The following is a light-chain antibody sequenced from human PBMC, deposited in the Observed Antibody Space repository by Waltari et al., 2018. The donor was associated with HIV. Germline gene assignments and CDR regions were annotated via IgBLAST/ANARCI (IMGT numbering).Light chain of an antibody. CDR1: SSDVGSYYL. V-gene: IGLV2-23*02. CDR2: EVS. Sequence: QSALTQPASVSGSPGQSITISCTGTSSDVGSYYLVSWYQQHPGKAPKLMIYEVSKRPSGVSNRLSGSKSGNTASLTIFVCQAEDEADYYCCSYAGSSTFVVFGGGTKLTVL. CDR3: CSYAGSSTFVV. J-gene: IGLJ2*01.